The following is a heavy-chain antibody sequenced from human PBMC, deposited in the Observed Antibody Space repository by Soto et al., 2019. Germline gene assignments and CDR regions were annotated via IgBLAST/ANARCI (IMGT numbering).Heavy chain of an antibody. CDR1: GFTFSSYA. CDR2: ISGSGGST. V-gene: IGHV3-23*01. D-gene: IGHD2-2*01. Sequence: GGSLRLSCAASGFTFSSYAMSWVRQAPGKGLEWVSAISGSGGSTYYADSVKGRFTISRDNSKNTLYLQMNSLRAEDTAVYYCAKDREGYCSSTSCLYYFDSWGQGTQVTVSS. CDR3: AKDREGYCSSTSCLYYFDS. J-gene: IGHJ4*02.